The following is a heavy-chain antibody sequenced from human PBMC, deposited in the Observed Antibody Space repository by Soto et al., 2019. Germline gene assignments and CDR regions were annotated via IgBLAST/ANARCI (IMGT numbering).Heavy chain of an antibody. J-gene: IGHJ4*02. D-gene: IGHD5-18*01. V-gene: IGHV4-39*01. CDR3: ARNGYSYGQYYFDY. CDR1: GGSISSSSYY. Sequence: QLQLQESGPGLVKPSETLSLTCTVSGGSISSSSYYWGWTRQPPGKGLGWIGSIYYSGSTYYNPSLKGRVTISVDTSKNQCSLKLSSVTAADTAVYYCARNGYSYGQYYFDYWGQGTLVTVSS. CDR2: IYYSGST.